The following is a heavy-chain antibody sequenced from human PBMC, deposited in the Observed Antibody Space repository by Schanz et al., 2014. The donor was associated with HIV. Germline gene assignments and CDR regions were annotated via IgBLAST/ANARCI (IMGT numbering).Heavy chain of an antibody. V-gene: IGHV1-18*01. D-gene: IGHD3-9*01. Sequence: QVQLVQSGAEMKKPGASVKVSCKASGYTFTSYGISWVRQAPGQGLEWMGWISAYNGNIFYPKELRGRVTMTTDTSTTTASMELRSLTSDDTAVYFCARINYDILRERAYYYYYGLDVWGQGTTVTVSS. CDR1: GYTFTSYG. CDR3: ARINYDILRERAYYYYYGLDV. CDR2: ISAYNGNI. J-gene: IGHJ6*02.